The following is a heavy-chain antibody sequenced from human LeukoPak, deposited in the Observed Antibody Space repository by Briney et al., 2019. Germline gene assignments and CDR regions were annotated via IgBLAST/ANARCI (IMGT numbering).Heavy chain of an antibody. V-gene: IGHV1-2*02. CDR3: ARDVAAGTWWFDP. Sequence: GASVKASCKASGYTFTGYYMHWVRQAPGQGLEWMGWINPNSGGTNYAQKFQGRVTMTRDTSISTAYMELSRLRSDDTAVYYCARDVAAGTWWFDPWGQGTLVTVSS. J-gene: IGHJ5*02. CDR2: INPNSGGT. D-gene: IGHD6-13*01. CDR1: GYTFTGYY.